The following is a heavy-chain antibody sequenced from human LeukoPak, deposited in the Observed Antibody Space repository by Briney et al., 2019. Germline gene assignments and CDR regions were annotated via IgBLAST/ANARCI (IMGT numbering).Heavy chain of an antibody. V-gene: IGHV3-30*03. J-gene: IGHJ4*02. CDR2: ILHDGRKK. CDR1: GFTFSSYA. Sequence: PGGSLRLSCAASGFTFSSYAMHWVRQAPGKGLEWVAIILHDGRKKYYADSINGRFMISRDNSNNTLFLQMNSLRAEDTAVYYCARRHHFGFLDSWGQGTLVTVSS. CDR3: ARRHHFGFLDS. D-gene: IGHD3-10*01.